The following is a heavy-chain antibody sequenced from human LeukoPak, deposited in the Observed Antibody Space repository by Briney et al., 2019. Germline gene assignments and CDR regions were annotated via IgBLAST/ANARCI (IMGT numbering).Heavy chain of an antibody. CDR1: GFTFRSYG. V-gene: IGHV3-30*18. J-gene: IGHJ4*02. CDR3: AKDPTAGWGYGGNRHYFDY. Sequence: EGSLRLSCVASGFTFRSYGMHWVRQAPGKGLEWVAVISYDGSNKYYADSVKGRFTISRDNSKNTLYLQMNSLRAEDTAVYYCAKDPTAGWGYGGNRHYFDYWGQGTLVTVSS. D-gene: IGHD4-23*01. CDR2: ISYDGSNK.